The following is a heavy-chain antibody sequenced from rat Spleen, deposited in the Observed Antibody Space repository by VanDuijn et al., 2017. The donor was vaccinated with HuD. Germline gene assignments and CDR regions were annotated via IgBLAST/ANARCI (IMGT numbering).Heavy chain of an antibody. CDR1: GFSLTSNG. V-gene: IGHV2S12*01. J-gene: IGHJ3*01. CDR3: TREEDWFAY. Sequence: QVQLKESGPGLVQPSQTLSLTCTVSGFSLTSNGVSWVRQPPGKGLEWIAAISSGGSTYYNSALKSRLSISRDTSKSQFFLKMNSLQTEDTAIYCCTREEDWFAYWGQGTLVTVSS. CDR2: ISSGGST.